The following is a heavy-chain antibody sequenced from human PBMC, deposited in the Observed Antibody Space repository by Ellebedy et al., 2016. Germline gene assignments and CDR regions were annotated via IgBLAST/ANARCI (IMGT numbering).Heavy chain of an antibody. D-gene: IGHD3-22*01. CDR2: ISWDGDST. V-gene: IGHV3-43*01. Sequence: GGSLRLSXAASGFTFADYTMHWVRQAPGKGLEWVSLISWDGDSTYYADSVKGRFTISRDNSRDSLYLQMNSLRTEDTAFYYCAKGGSGYEGVFDIWGQGTMVTVSS. CDR3: AKGGSGYEGVFDI. J-gene: IGHJ3*02. CDR1: GFTFADYT.